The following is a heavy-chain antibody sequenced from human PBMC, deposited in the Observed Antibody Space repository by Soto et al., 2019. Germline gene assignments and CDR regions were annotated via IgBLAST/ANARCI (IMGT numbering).Heavy chain of an antibody. V-gene: IGHV3-30-3*01. Sequence: QVQLVESGGGVVQPGRSLRLSCAASGFTFSSYAMHWVRQAPGKGLEWVAVISYDGSNKYYADSVKGRFTISRDNSKNTLYLQMNSLRAEDTAVYYCARDRNQWLVRYYYGMDVWGQGTTVTVSS. CDR3: ARDRNQWLVRYYYGMDV. D-gene: IGHD6-19*01. CDR2: ISYDGSNK. J-gene: IGHJ6*02. CDR1: GFTFSSYA.